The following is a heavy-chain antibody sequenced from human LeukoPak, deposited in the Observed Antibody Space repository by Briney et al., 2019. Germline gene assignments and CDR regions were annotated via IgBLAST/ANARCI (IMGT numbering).Heavy chain of an antibody. D-gene: IGHD6-19*01. Sequence: GSLRLSCAASGFTFSSYAMSLIRQPPGKGLEWIGEINHSGSTNYNPSLKSRVTISVDTSKNQFSLKLSSVTAADTAVYYCARGRLGAVASFRHYYYGMDVWGQGTTVTVSS. J-gene: IGHJ6*02. CDR2: INHSGST. CDR1: GFTFSSYA. CDR3: ARGRLGAVASFRHYYYGMDV. V-gene: IGHV4-34*01.